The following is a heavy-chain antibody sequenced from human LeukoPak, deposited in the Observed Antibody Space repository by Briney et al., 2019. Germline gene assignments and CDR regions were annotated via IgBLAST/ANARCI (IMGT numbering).Heavy chain of an antibody. Sequence: PSETLSLTCTVSGGSITSSSYYWGWIRQPPGKGLEWIGSIYYSGSTYYNPSLKSRVTMSVDTSKNQFSLKLSSVTAADTAVYYCARLSSRSYFDYWGQGTLVTVSS. D-gene: IGHD6-13*01. J-gene: IGHJ4*02. V-gene: IGHV4-39*07. CDR3: ARLSSRSYFDY. CDR1: GGSITSSSYY. CDR2: IYYSGST.